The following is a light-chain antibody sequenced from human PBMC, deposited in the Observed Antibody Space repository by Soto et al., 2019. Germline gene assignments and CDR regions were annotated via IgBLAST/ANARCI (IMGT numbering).Light chain of an antibody. Sequence: SYELTQPPSVSVSPGQTATITCSGDKLGDKYASWYQQEPGQSPVLVIYQDDKRPSAIPERFSGSNSGNTATLTISGTQAMDEADYYCQAWDNTTAVFGTGTKVTVL. CDR1: KLGDKY. V-gene: IGLV3-1*01. CDR2: QDD. CDR3: QAWDNTTAV. J-gene: IGLJ1*01.